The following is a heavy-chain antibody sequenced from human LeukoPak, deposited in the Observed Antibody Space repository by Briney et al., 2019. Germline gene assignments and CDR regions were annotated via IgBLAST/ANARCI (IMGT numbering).Heavy chain of an antibody. CDR3: ANDGASYGYRGECVFDY. CDR1: GFTFSSYA. V-gene: IGHV3-23*01. Sequence: GGSLRLSCAASGFTFSSYAMSWVRQAPGKGLEWVSSISASGGSTYYADSVKGRFTISRDNSKNTLYLQMNSLRAEDTAVYYCANDGASYGYRGECVFDYWGQGTLVTVSS. J-gene: IGHJ4*02. D-gene: IGHD5-18*01. CDR2: ISASGGST.